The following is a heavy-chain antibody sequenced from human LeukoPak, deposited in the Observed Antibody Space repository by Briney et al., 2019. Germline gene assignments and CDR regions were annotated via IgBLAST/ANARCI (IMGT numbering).Heavy chain of an antibody. J-gene: IGHJ4*02. V-gene: IGHV3-7*01. Sequence: GGSLRLSCAASGFSFRDYWMSWVRQAPGKGLEWVANIKQDGSEKYYVDSVKGRFTISRDNAKNSLYLQMNSLRAEDTAVYYCARATYSSSFADYWGQGTLVTVSS. CDR1: GFSFRDYW. CDR3: ARATYSSSFADY. CDR2: IKQDGSEK. D-gene: IGHD6-6*01.